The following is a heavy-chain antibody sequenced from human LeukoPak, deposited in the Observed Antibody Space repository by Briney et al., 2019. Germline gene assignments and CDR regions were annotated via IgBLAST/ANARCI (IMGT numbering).Heavy chain of an antibody. D-gene: IGHD2-8*02. CDR1: GYTFTQYH. V-gene: IGHV1-2*02. CDR2: NDPDSGVT. Sequence: ASVKVSCKASGYTFTQYHIHWVRQAPGQGLEWMGWNDPDSGVTKFPQKFQGRVSMTTDTSITTAYMELSSLRSDDTAVYYCARGGYCTGTSCFLPDYWGQGTLVTVSS. J-gene: IGHJ4*02. CDR3: ARGGYCTGTSCFLPDY.